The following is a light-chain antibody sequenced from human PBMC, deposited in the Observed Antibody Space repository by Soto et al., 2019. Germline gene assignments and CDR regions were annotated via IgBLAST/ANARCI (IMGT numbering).Light chain of an antibody. J-gene: IGKJ5*01. CDR2: DTS. V-gene: IGKV3-15*01. CDR3: PQYSNWPPAIT. Sequence: EIIFTQSPDTLSLSPGERATLSCRASQSVSSNLAWYQHKPGQTTRLLIYDTSTRATGVPDRFLGSGSGTEFTLIISSLQSEDVALYYGPQYSNWPPAITFCQGTRLEIK. CDR1: QSVSSN.